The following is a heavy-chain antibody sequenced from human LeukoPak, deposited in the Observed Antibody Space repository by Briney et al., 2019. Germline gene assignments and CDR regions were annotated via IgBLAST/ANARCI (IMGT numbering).Heavy chain of an antibody. CDR1: DDSITNNFYF. J-gene: IGHJ4*02. Sequence: PSETLSLTCTVSDDSITNNFYFWGWIRQPPGTGLEWIGTIYYSGTAYYNASLKSRVTISLDTSKNQFSLKLTSVTAADTAVYYCARHKVAVPQGFDYWGQGTLVTVSS. CDR2: IYYSGTA. D-gene: IGHD6-19*01. CDR3: ARHKVAVPQGFDY. V-gene: IGHV4-39*01.